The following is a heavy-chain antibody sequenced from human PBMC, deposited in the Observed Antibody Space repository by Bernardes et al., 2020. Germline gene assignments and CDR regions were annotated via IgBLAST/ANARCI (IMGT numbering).Heavy chain of an antibody. V-gene: IGHV3-74*01. Sequence: GGSLRPSCAPSGFPSSSSCFPWFRQAPGKGLGWVSRIIIVGSSTSYADSVKGRFTISRDTDKNTLYLQMNSLRAEDTAVYYCARRYYDSILYYYYMDVWGKGTTVTVSS. CDR3: ARRYYDSILYYYYMDV. CDR2: IIIVGSST. J-gene: IGHJ6*03. D-gene: IGHD3-22*01. CDR1: GFPSSSSC.